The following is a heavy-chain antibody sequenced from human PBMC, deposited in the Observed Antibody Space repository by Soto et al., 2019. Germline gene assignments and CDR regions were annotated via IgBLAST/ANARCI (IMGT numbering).Heavy chain of an antibody. CDR2: INPNSGGT. D-gene: IGHD6-19*01. CDR1: GYTFTGYY. V-gene: IGHV1-2*02. Sequence: ASVKVSCKASGYTFTGYYMHWVRQAPGQGLEWMGWINPNSGGTNYAQKFQGRVTMTRDTSISTAYMELSRLRSDDTAVYYCARVPLGAVAELFDYWGQGTLVTVSS. J-gene: IGHJ4*02. CDR3: ARVPLGAVAELFDY.